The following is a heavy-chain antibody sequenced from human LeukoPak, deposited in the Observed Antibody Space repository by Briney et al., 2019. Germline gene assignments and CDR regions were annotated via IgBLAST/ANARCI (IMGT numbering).Heavy chain of an antibody. Sequence: PSETLSLTCAVYGGSFSDYYWSWIRQPPGKGLEWIGEINYSGSTSYNPSLKSRVTISVDTSKNQFSLNLNSVTAADTAVYYCAGLTVVTDRSDDFWGQGTLVTVSS. V-gene: IGHV4-34*01. D-gene: IGHD2-15*01. CDR3: AGLTVVTDRSDDF. CDR1: GGSFSDYY. CDR2: INYSGST. J-gene: IGHJ4*02.